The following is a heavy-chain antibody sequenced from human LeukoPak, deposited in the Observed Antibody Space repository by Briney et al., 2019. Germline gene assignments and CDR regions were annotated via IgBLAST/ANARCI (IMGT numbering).Heavy chain of an antibody. V-gene: IGHV3-23*01. D-gene: IGHD1-26*01. CDR1: GFTLTSYA. J-gene: IGHJ4*02. CDR2: ICGRGGNT. CDR3: ARGLAGGSTRVYFDY. Sequence: HPGGSLRLSCAASGFTLTSYAMSWVRQAPGKGLEWVSLICGRGGNTYYADSVKGRFTISRDNAKNSLYLQMNSLRAEDTAVYYCARGLAGGSTRVYFDYWGQGTLVTVSS.